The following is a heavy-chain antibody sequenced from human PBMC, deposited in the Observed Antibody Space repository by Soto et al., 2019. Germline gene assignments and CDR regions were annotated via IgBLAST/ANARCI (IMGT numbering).Heavy chain of an antibody. D-gene: IGHD2-15*01. CDR3: AREYCSGGSCAELGDAFDI. V-gene: IGHV4-30-2*01. CDR2: IYHSGST. Sequence: QLQLQESGSGLVKPSQTLSLTCAVSGGSISSGGYSWSWIRQPPGKGLGWIGYIYHSGSTYYNPPLKSRVTISVDSSKNQFSLKLSSVTSADTAVYYCAREYCSGGSCAELGDAFDIWGQGTMVTVSS. J-gene: IGHJ3*02. CDR1: GGSISSGGYS.